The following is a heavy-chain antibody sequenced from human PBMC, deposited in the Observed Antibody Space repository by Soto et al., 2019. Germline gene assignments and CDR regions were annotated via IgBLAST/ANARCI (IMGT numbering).Heavy chain of an antibody. J-gene: IGHJ4*02. CDR2: IYHSGST. CDR1: GGSISSGGYS. V-gene: IGHV4-30-2*01. Sequence: QLQLQESGSGLVKPSQTLSLTCAVSGGSISSGGYSWSWIRQPPGKGLEWIGYIYHSGSTYYNPSLKSRVTISVDRSKNQFSLKQSSVTAADTAVYYCARASTIFGVVIAANWGQGTLVTVCS. CDR3: ARASTIFGVVIAAN. D-gene: IGHD3-3*01.